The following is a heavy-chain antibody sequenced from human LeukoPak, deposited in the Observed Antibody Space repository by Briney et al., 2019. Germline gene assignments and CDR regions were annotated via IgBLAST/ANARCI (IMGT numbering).Heavy chain of an antibody. D-gene: IGHD3-3*01. V-gene: IGHV4-4*07. CDR2: VYTSGST. Sequence: SETLSLTCTVSGGSITSYYWSWIRQPAGKGLEWIGRVYTSGSTNYNPSLKSRVTISVDTSKNQFSLKLSSVTAADTAVYYCARSTEWLLRAFDIWGQGTMVTVSS. CDR1: GGSITSYY. J-gene: IGHJ3*02. CDR3: ARSTEWLLRAFDI.